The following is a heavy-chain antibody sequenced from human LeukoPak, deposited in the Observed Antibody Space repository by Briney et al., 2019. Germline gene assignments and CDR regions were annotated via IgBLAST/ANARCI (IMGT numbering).Heavy chain of an antibody. D-gene: IGHD2-2*02. CDR3: ARREYCSSTSCYTDWFDP. Sequence: HGESLKISCKGSGYSFTSYWIGWVRQMPGKGLEWMGLIYPGDSDTRCSPSFQGQVTITADKSISTAYLQWSSLKASDTAMYYCARREYCSSTSCYTDWFDPWGQGTLVTVSS. V-gene: IGHV5-51*01. CDR1: GYSFTSYW. CDR2: IYPGDSDT. J-gene: IGHJ5*02.